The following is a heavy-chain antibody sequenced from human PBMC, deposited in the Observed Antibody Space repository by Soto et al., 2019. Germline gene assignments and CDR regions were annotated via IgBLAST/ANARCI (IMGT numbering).Heavy chain of an antibody. D-gene: IGHD2-21*01. CDR1: GGSLTDHY. J-gene: IGHJ3*02. CDR3: ARGNDWKSSTFDI. CDR2: VYYSGAT. V-gene: IGHV4-59*11. Sequence: QVQLQASGPGLVKPSETLSLTCTVAGGSLTDHYWNWFRQSPGRGLQWIGYVYYSGATSYNPSLTSRVTMTVDTSKNQFSLKLRSVTAADTAVYFCARGNDWKSSTFDIWGQGTMVSVSS.